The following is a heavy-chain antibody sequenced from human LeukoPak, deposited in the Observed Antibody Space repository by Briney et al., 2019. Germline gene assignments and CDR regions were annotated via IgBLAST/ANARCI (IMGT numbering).Heavy chain of an antibody. CDR3: ARGIQLWFPFES. CDR2: INPSSGST. D-gene: IGHD5-18*01. CDR1: GYTFTSFY. J-gene: IGHJ4*02. Sequence: ASVTVSCKASGYTFTSFYMHWVRQAPGQGLEWMGIINPSSGSTSYAQKFQGRVTMTRDTSTSTVYMELSSLRSEDMAVYYCARGIQLWFPFESWGQGTLVTVSS. V-gene: IGHV1-46*01.